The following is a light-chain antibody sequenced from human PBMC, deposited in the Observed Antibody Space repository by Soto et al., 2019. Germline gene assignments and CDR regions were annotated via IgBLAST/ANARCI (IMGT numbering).Light chain of an antibody. V-gene: IGLV1-51*02. CDR1: SSNIGNNY. J-gene: IGLJ1*01. Sequence: QSVLTHPPSVSAAPGQKVTISCYGGSSNIGNNYVSWYQQLPGTAPKLLIYENNKRPSGIPDRFSGSKSGTSATLGITGLQTGDEADYYCGTWDNSLSVPYVFGNGTKVTVL. CDR2: ENN. CDR3: GTWDNSLSVPYV.